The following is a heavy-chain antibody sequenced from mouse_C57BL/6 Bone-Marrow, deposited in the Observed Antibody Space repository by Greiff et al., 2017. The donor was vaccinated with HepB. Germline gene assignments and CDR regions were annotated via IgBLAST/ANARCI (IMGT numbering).Heavy chain of an antibody. V-gene: IGHV1-76*01. J-gene: IGHJ1*03. CDR2: IYPGSGST. CDR1: GYTFTDYY. Sequence: QVQLQQSGAELVRPGASVKLSCKASGYTFTDYYINWVKQRPGQGLEWIARIYPGSGSTYYNEKFKDKATLTAEKSSSTAYMQLSSLTSEDSAVYFCARRYYGSSYWYFDVWGTGTTVTVSS. CDR3: ARRYYGSSYWYFDV. D-gene: IGHD1-1*01.